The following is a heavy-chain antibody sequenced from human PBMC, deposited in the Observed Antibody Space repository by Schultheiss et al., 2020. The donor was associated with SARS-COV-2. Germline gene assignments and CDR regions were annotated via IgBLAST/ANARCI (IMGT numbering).Heavy chain of an antibody. Sequence: SETLSLTCAVYGGSFSGYYWSWIRQPPGKGLEWIGYIYHSGSTYYNPSLKSRVTISVDTSKNQFSLKLSSVTAADTAVYYCARVIGYYFDYWGQGTLVTVSS. CDR1: GGSFSGYY. J-gene: IGHJ4*02. CDR2: IYHSGST. D-gene: IGHD2/OR15-2a*01. CDR3: ARVIGYYFDY. V-gene: IGHV4-34*01.